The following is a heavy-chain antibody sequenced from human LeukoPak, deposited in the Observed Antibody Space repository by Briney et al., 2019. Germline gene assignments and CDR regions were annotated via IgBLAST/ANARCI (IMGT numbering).Heavy chain of an antibody. CDR1: GFTFSSYW. CDR3: AKDSDYYYMDV. J-gene: IGHJ6*03. CDR2: IKQDGSNK. Sequence: GGSLRLSCAASGFTFSSYWMSWVRQAPGKGLEWVANIKQDGSNKYYADSVKGRFTISRDNSKNTLYLQMNSLRAEDTAVYYCAKDSDYYYMDVWGKGTTVTISS. V-gene: IGHV3-7*01.